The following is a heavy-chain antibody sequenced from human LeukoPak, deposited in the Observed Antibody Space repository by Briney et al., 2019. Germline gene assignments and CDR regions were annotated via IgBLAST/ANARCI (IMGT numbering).Heavy chain of an antibody. Sequence: APVKVSCKASGGTFSNYGISWVRQAPGQGLEWMGRIIPFFGTTNYAQKFQGRVTITADKSTSTAYMELSSLRSEDTAVYYCVRTISGGCDWGQGTLVTVSS. CDR1: GGTFSNYG. CDR3: VRTISGGCD. D-gene: IGHD6-19*01. CDR2: IIPFFGTT. V-gene: IGHV1-69*06. J-gene: IGHJ4*02.